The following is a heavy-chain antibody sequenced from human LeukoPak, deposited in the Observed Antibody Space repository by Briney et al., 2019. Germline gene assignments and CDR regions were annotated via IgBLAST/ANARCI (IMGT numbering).Heavy chain of an antibody. CDR1: GFTFSTYW. CDR2: IKQDGSEK. CDR3: ARYDYGGNYDY. V-gene: IGHV3-7*04. J-gene: IGHJ4*02. D-gene: IGHD4-23*01. Sequence: GGSLRLPCAASGFTFSTYWMSWVRQAPGKGLEWVANIKQDGSEKYYADSVKGRFTISRDNAKNSLYLQMNGLRAEDTAVYYCARYDYGGNYDYWGQGTLVTVSS.